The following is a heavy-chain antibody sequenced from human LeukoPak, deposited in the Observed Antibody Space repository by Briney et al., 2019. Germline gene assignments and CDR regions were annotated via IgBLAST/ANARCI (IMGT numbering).Heavy chain of an antibody. D-gene: IGHD4-11*01. J-gene: IGHJ4*02. V-gene: IGHV1-2*02. CDR2: INPNSGGT. Sequence: ASVKVPCKASGYTFTGYYIHWVRQAPGQGLEWMGWINPNSGGTNYAQKFQGRVTMTRDTSISTAYMELSRLRSDDTAVYYCARSADYSNQHNDYWGQGTLVTVSS. CDR3: ARSADYSNQHNDY. CDR1: GYTFTGYY.